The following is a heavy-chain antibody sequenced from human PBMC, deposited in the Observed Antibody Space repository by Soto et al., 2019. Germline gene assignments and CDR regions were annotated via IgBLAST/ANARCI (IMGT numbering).Heavy chain of an antibody. CDR3: ARGPAAVDY. D-gene: IGHD6-13*01. Sequence: LPLTCADYGWSFSCYYWHWIRQPPGKGLEGIGEINHSESTNYNPSLKSRVTISVDTSKNQFSLKLSSVTAADTAVYYCARGPAAVDYWGQGTLVTVSS. CDR1: GWSFSCYY. V-gene: IGHV4-34*01. J-gene: IGHJ4*02. CDR2: INHSEST.